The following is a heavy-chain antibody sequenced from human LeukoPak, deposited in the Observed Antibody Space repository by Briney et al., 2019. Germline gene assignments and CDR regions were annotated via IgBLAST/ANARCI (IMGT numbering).Heavy chain of an antibody. D-gene: IGHD3-10*01. CDR1: GFTFSSYW. J-gene: IGHJ4*02. Sequence: GGSLRLSCADPGFTFSSYWMSWVRQAPGKGLEWAANIKQDGSEKYYVDSVKGGFTISRDNAKNSLYLQMNSLRAEDTAVYYCARDLGYYGSGSTVWGQGTLVTVSS. CDR3: ARDLGYYGSGSTV. CDR2: IKQDGSEK. V-gene: IGHV3-7*01.